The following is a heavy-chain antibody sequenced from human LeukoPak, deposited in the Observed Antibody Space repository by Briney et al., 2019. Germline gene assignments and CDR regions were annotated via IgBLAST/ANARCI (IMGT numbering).Heavy chain of an antibody. J-gene: IGHJ6*02. CDR2: INPNSGGT. Sequence: ASVKVSCKASGYTFTGYYMHWVRQAPRQGLEWMGWINPNSGGTNYAQKFQGWVTMTRDTSISTAYMELSRLRSDDTAVYYCSTSFYYYYGMDVWGQGTTVTVSS. CDR3: STSFYYYYGMDV. D-gene: IGHD2-2*01. CDR1: GYTFTGYY. V-gene: IGHV1-2*04.